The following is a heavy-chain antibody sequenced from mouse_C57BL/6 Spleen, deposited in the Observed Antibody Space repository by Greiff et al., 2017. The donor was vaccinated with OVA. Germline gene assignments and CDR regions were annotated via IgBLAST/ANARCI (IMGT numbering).Heavy chain of an antibody. J-gene: IGHJ3*01. CDR1: GYTFTSSW. Sequence: QVQLQQPGAELVKPGASVKLSCKASGYTFTSSWITWVKQRPGQGLEWIGDIYPGSGSTKYNEKFKSTATLTVDTSSSTAHIQLSSMTSENSAVYYCARLRGSYVGYFRIAYWGKGTLVTVSA. CDR2: IYPGSGST. V-gene: IGHV1-55*01. D-gene: IGHD2-3*01. CDR3: ARLRGSYVGYFRIAY.